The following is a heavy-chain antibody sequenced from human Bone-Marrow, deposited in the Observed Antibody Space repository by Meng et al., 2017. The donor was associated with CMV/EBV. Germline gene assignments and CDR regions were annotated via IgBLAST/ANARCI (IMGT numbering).Heavy chain of an antibody. Sequence: VPCKGSGGALNRYTISWVGQAPGQGLRWMRRVIPILGIANCARKFQGRVTITADKSTSTAYMELSNLRSEDTAVYYCAILAVPRDYWGQGTLVTVSS. CDR2: VIPILGIA. J-gene: IGHJ4*02. CDR1: GGALNRYT. D-gene: IGHD6-19*01. CDR3: AILAVPRDY. V-gene: IGHV1-69*02.